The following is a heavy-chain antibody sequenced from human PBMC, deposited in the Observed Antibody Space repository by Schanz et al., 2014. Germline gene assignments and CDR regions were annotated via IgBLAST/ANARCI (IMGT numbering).Heavy chain of an antibody. CDR2: NIHVLGET. Sequence: QVQLVQSGAEVKKPGSSVNVSCEASGGTFGRYTISWLRQAPGQGLEWMGRNIHVLGETNYAQKFQGRLTITVDQSKTTAVMELSSRTAEDTALYYGARGRVEMATIRDAFDLWGQGTMVTVS. CDR1: GGTFGRYT. J-gene: IGHJ3*01. V-gene: IGHV1-69*08. D-gene: IGHD5-12*01. CDR3: ARGRVEMATIRDAFDL.